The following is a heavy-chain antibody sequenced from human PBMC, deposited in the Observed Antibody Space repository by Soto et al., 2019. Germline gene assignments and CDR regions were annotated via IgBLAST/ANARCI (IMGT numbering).Heavy chain of an antibody. CDR1: GGSISSYF. Sequence: QVQLQESGPGLVKPSETLSLTCTVSGGSISSYFWSWIRQPPGKGLEWIGYIYYSGSTNYNPSLKSRVTISVHTSKNQFSLKLSSVTAADTAVYYCARGVRYFDYWGQGTLVTVSS. CDR3: ARGVRYFDY. CDR2: IYYSGST. V-gene: IGHV4-59*01. D-gene: IGHD3-10*01. J-gene: IGHJ4*02.